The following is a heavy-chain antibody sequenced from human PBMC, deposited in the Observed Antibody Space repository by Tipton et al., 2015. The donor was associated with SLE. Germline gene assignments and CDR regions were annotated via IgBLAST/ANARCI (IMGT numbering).Heavy chain of an antibody. V-gene: IGHV4-59*01. CDR3: GRVPGTIYYYGIDV. Sequence: TLSLTCTVSGDSISTSYWTWIRQPPGKGLEWIGYISFSGNTNYNPSLKSRVTISVDTSNNQFSLKLSAVTAADTAVYYCGRVPGTIYYYGIDVWGQGTTVTVSS. J-gene: IGHJ6*02. D-gene: IGHD6-13*01. CDR1: GDSISTSY. CDR2: ISFSGNT.